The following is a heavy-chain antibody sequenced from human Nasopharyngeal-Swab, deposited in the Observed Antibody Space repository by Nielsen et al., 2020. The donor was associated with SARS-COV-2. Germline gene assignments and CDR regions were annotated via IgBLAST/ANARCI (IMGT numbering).Heavy chain of an antibody. D-gene: IGHD2-21*02. CDR3: ARERAGDYYSDY. J-gene: IGHJ4*02. CDR2: IYSDGST. V-gene: IGHV3-66*01. CDR1: GFSVSSNY. Sequence: GEFLKISCAASGFSVSSNYMSWVRQAPGKGLEWVSIIYSDGSTYYADSVKGRFTISRDNSKNTLYLQMNSLRAEDTAVYYCARERAGDYYSDYWGQGTLVTVSS.